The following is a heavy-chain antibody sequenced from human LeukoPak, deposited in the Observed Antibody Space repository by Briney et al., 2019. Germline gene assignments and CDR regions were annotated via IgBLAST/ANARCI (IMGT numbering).Heavy chain of an antibody. CDR1: GFTFTSYS. CDR3: AKKAQYNGNYPLDY. CDR2: TSDRDDYT. V-gene: IGHV3-23*01. D-gene: IGHD1-26*01. Sequence: GGSLRLSCAASGFTFTSYSMSWVRQAPGKGLEWVSGTSDRDDYTYYADSVKGRFTISRDNSKNTLYLQMNSLRAEDTALYFCAKKAQYNGNYPLDYWGQGTLVTVSS. J-gene: IGHJ4*02.